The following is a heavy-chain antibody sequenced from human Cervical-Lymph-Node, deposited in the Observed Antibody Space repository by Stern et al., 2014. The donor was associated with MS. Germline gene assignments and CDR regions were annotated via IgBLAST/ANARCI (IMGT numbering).Heavy chain of an antibody. V-gene: IGHV1-2*06. CDR2: ISPKSGGT. D-gene: IGHD6-13*01. J-gene: IGHJ5*02. Sequence: VHLVESGAEVKKPGASVKVSCKASGYTFTDYYLHWVRQAPGQGLEWMGRISPKSGGTNYTQKLQGRVTMTWDTSISTVYMELRRLRSDDTAVYYCARGLLTSSSWYGTWFDPWGQGTLVTVSS. CDR1: GYTFTDYY. CDR3: ARGLLTSSSWYGTWFDP.